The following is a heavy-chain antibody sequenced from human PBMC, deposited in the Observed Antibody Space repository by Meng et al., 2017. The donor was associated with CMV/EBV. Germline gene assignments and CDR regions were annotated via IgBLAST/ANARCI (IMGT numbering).Heavy chain of an antibody. CDR3: ARADSGDSSGYYYGGDYYYYGMDV. D-gene: IGHD3-22*01. CDR1: GGTFSSYT. V-gene: IGHV1-69*16. J-gene: IGHJ6*02. Sequence: SVKVSCKASGGTFSSYTISWVRQAPGQGLEWMGRIIPILGIANYAQKFQGRVTITTDESTSTAYMELSSLRSEDTAVYYCARADSGDSSGYYYGGDYYYYGMDVWGQGTTVTVSS. CDR2: IIPILGIA.